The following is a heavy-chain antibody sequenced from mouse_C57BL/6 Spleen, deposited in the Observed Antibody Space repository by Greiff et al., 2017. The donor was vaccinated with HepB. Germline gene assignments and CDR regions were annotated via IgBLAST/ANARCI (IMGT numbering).Heavy chain of an antibody. CDR1: GYAFSSYW. CDR2: IYPGDGDT. CDR3: AREIRHYYGSSYAMDY. Sequence: VKLLESGAELVKPGASVKISCKASGYAFSSYWMNWVKQRPGKGLEWIGQIYPGDGDTNYNGKFKGKATLTADKSSSTAYMQLSSLTSEDSAVYFCAREIRHYYGSSYAMDYWGQGTSVTVSS. J-gene: IGHJ4*01. V-gene: IGHV1-80*01. D-gene: IGHD1-1*01.